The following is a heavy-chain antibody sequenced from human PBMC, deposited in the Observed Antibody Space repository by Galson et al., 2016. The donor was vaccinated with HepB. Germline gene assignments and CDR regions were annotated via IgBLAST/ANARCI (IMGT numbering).Heavy chain of an antibody. J-gene: IGHJ4*02. CDR2: IYPAESDT. V-gene: IGHV5-51*01. D-gene: IGHD3-22*01. CDR1: GYSFTSYW. CDR3: ARRYFPSSGSRPYEFDY. Sequence: QSGAEVKKPGESLKISCQVSGYSFTSYWIAWVRQMPGKGLEWMGIIYPAESDTRYSPSFQGQVTISADASVTTAYLEWTSLKASDTAMYYCARRYFPSSGSRPYEFDYWGQGTRVIGSS.